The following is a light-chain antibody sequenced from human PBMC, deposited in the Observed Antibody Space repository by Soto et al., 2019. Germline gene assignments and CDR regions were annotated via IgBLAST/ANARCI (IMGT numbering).Light chain of an antibody. Sequence: QSVLNQPPSTSGTRGQRVIISCSGATSNIGSSRGQWYQQLPTTPPKLLTYKNDNRPSGLPDRFSGSKSGTSASLAISDLRSEDEGHYYCATLDDRLSSVLFGGGPQLPVL. CDR3: ATLDDRLSSVL. J-gene: IGLJ2*01. CDR2: KND. CDR1: TSNIGSSR. V-gene: IGLV1-47*01.